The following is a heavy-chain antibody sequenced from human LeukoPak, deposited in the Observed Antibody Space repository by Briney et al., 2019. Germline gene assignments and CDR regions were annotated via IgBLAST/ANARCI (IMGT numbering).Heavy chain of an antibody. J-gene: IGHJ4*02. CDR1: GFTFSSYS. D-gene: IGHD5-12*01. CDR2: ISSSSSYI. CDR3: ARDNVATFDY. Sequence: SGGSLRLSCAASGFTFSSYSMNWVRQAPGKGLEWVPSISSSSSYICYADSVKGRFTISRDNAKNSLYLQMNSLRAEDTAVYYCARDNVATFDYWGQGTLVTVSS. V-gene: IGHV3-21*01.